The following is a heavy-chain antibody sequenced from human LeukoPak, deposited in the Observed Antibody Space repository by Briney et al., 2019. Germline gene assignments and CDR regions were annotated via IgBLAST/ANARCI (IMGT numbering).Heavy chain of an antibody. CDR3: ARSGRRRDSSGLFDY. J-gene: IGHJ4*02. V-gene: IGHV1-3*01. Sequence: ASVKVSCKASGYTFTSYAIHWVRQAPGQRLEWMGWINAGNDNTKYSQKLQDRVTITRDTSTSTAYMELRSLRSDDTAVYYCARSGRRRDSSGLFDYWGQGTLVTVSS. CDR1: GYTFTSYA. CDR2: INAGNDNT. D-gene: IGHD6-19*01.